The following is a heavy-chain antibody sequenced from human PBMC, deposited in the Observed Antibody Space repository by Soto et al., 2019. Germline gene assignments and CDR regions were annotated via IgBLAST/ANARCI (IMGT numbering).Heavy chain of an antibody. V-gene: IGHV4-59*01. J-gene: IGHJ5*02. D-gene: IGHD2-15*01. CDR1: AGSMRIYF. Sequence: QVQLQQSGTGLVKPSETLSLPCSVSAGSMRIYFWSWIRQPPGKGLEWIGNVDDSGTTKYTPSLRSRVTISVDTSTNQFSLKLSSVIAAVTAVYYCARDVSCSGGSCYPNDWFDPWGQGTLVTVSS. CDR2: VDDSGTT. CDR3: ARDVSCSGGSCYPNDWFDP.